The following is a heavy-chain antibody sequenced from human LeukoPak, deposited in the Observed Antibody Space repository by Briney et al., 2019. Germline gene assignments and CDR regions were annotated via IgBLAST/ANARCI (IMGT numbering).Heavy chain of an antibody. J-gene: IGHJ4*02. D-gene: IGHD3-10*01. CDR1: GFTFSSYW. V-gene: IGHV3-48*01. CDR3: ARALWFGETFPAY. Sequence: GSLRLSCAASGFTFSSYWMSWVRQAPGKGLQWVSYISSSSSTIYYADSVKGRFTISRDNAKNSLYLQMNSLRAEDTAVYYCARALWFGETFPAYWGQGTLVTVSS. CDR2: ISSSSSTI.